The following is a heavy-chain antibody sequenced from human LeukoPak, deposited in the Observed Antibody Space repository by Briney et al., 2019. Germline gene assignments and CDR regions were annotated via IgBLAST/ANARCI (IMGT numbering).Heavy chain of an antibody. Sequence: SETLSLTCTVSGGSISSSSYYWGWIRQPPGKGLEWIGSIYYSGSTYYNPSLKSRVTISVDTSKNQFSLKLSSVTAADTAVYYCARGVYAGSGYWGQGALVTVSS. CDR2: IYYSGST. V-gene: IGHV4-39*07. D-gene: IGHD2-8*01. CDR3: ARGVYAGSGY. J-gene: IGHJ4*02. CDR1: GGSISSSSYY.